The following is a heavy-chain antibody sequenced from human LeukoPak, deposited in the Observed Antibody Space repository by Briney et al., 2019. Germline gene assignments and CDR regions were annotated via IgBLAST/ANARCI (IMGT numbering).Heavy chain of an antibody. CDR1: GFTFSTYP. J-gene: IGHJ4*02. D-gene: IGHD3-10*01. Sequence: GALRLYFTASGFTFSTYPMYWVRQAPGKGLEWVSAISGDGESTYYSESMKGRFTLSRDNSKDTLYLQMNSLRAEDTAVYYCASSRVYGSHDYWGQGTLVTVSS. CDR2: ISGDGEST. CDR3: ASSRVYGSHDY. V-gene: IGHV3-23*01.